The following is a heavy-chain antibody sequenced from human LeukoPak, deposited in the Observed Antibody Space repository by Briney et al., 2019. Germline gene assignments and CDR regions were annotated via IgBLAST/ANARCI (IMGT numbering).Heavy chain of an antibody. Sequence: SGGSLRLPCAASGFTFSSYAMSWVRQAPGKGLEWVSAISGSGGSTYYADSVKGRFTISRDNSKNTPYLQMNSLRAEDTAVYYCARTGRVATGPVGDIWGQGTMVTVSS. CDR2: ISGSGGST. CDR1: GFTFSSYA. CDR3: ARTGRVATGPVGDI. V-gene: IGHV3-23*01. D-gene: IGHD5-12*01. J-gene: IGHJ3*02.